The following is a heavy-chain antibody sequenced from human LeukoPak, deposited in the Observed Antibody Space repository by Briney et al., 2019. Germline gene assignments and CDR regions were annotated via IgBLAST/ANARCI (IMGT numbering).Heavy chain of an antibody. Sequence: PSETLSLTCTVSGGSISSYYWSWIRQPPGKGLEWIGYIYYSGSTNYNPSLKSRVTISVDTSKNQFSLKLSSVTAPDTAVYYCASHNSLGGPRAHFDYWGQGLLVAVSS. D-gene: IGHD2/OR15-2a*01. CDR2: IYYSGST. V-gene: IGHV4-59*08. CDR1: GGSISSYY. CDR3: ASHNSLGGPRAHFDY. J-gene: IGHJ4*02.